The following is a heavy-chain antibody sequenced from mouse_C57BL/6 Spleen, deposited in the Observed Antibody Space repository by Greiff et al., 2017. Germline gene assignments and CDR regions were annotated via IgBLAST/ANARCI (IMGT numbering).Heavy chain of an antibody. J-gene: IGHJ3*01. Sequence: QVQLKESGPGLVQPSQCLSITCTVSGFSFTSYGVHWVRQSPGKGLEWLGVIWSGGSTDYNAAFISRLSISKDNSKSQVFCKMNSLQADDTAIYYCARNSDYDYEWFAYWGQGTLVTVSA. CDR2: IWSGGST. CDR3: ARNSDYDYEWFAY. D-gene: IGHD2-4*01. CDR1: GFSFTSYG. V-gene: IGHV2-2*01.